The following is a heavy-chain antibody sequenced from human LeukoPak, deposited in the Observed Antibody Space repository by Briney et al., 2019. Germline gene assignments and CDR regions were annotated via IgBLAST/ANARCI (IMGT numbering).Heavy chain of an antibody. J-gene: IGHJ4*02. V-gene: IGHV4-34*01. Sequence: SETLSLTRAVYGGSFSGYYWSWIRQPPGKGLEWIGDINHSGSTNYNPSLLRRVTISVDPSKNQFSLQPSSVTAADPAVYYCARGGVYRGSGWFGEIDYWGQGTLVTVSA. D-gene: IGHD6-19*01. CDR2: INHSGST. CDR1: GGSFSGYY. CDR3: ARGGVYRGSGWFGEIDY.